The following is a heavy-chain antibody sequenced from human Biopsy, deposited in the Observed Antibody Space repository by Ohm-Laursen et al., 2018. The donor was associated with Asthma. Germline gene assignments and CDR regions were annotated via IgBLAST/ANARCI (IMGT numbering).Heavy chain of an antibody. CDR2: MNPRSGVT. CDR3: AATGYSGYYYRT. J-gene: IGHJ4*02. CDR1: GYPFTSFD. V-gene: IGHV1-8*02. D-gene: IGHD5-12*01. Sequence: VSSVKVSCKASGYPFTSFDLNWVRLAAGQGLEWMGWMNPRSGVTNFAPKFRGRISMTRDASISTAYLEMSSLRSDDTALYFCAATGYSGYYYRTRGQGTLVTVSS.